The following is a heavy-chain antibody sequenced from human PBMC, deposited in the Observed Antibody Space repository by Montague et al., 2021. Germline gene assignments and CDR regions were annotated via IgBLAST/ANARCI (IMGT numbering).Heavy chain of an antibody. CDR3: ARQTVVSPLFDY. D-gene: IGHD4-23*01. CDR2: VYYRGST. V-gene: IGHV4-39*01. Sequence: SETLSLTCAVSGGSTTTSNYYWGWIRQPLGKGLEWIGSVYYRGSTYYNPSLKSRVTIFIDTSKKKFSLKLTSVTAADTAVYFCARQTVVSPLFDYWGQGTRVTVSS. CDR1: GGSTTTSNYY. J-gene: IGHJ4*02.